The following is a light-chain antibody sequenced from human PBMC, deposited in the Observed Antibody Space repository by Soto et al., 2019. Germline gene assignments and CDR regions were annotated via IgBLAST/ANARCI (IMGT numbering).Light chain of an antibody. Sequence: EIVMTQSPATLSVSPGERATLSCRDSQSVRSNLAWYQQTPGQAPRLLIYGASTRETGIPARFSGSGAGTEFTLTISSLQSEDFAIDFCQQYYNWTRTFGQGTKVDIK. CDR1: QSVRSN. CDR3: QQYYNWTRT. CDR2: GAS. J-gene: IGKJ1*01. V-gene: IGKV3-15*01.